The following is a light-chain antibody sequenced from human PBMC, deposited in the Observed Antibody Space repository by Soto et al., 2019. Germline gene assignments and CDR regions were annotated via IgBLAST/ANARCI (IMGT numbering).Light chain of an antibody. Sequence: QAVVTQSPSASASLGASVKLTCTLSSGHSSYAIAWHQQQPEKGPRYLTKLNNDGSHSKGDGIPDRFSGSSSGAERYLTISSLQSEDEADYYCQTWGTGTGVFGGGTKLTVL. CDR3: QTWGTGTGV. V-gene: IGLV4-69*01. CDR1: SGHSSYA. CDR2: LNNDGSH. J-gene: IGLJ3*02.